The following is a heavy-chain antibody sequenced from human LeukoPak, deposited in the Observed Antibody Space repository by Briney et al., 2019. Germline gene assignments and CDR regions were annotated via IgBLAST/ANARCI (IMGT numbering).Heavy chain of an antibody. Sequence: SGTLSLTCAVYGGSFSGYYWSWIRQPPGKGLEWIGEINHSGSTNYNPSLKSRVTISVDTSKNQFSLKLSSVTAADTAVYYCARGTGALWYYDSSGYSLDYWGQGTLVTVSS. V-gene: IGHV4-34*01. CDR2: INHSGST. D-gene: IGHD3-22*01. CDR3: ARGTGALWYYDSSGYSLDY. J-gene: IGHJ4*02. CDR1: GGSFSGYY.